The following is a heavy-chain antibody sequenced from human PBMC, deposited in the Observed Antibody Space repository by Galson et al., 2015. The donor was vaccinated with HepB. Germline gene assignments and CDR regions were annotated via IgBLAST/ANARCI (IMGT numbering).Heavy chain of an antibody. J-gene: IGHJ6*03. CDR2: INPNSGGT. CDR3: ARQLGMSYYYYMDV. D-gene: IGHD7-27*01. Sequence: SVKVSCKASGYTFTGYYMHWVRQAPGQGLEWMGRINPNSGGTNYAQKFQGRVTMTRDTSISTAYMELSRLRSDDTAVYYCARQLGMSYYYYMDVWGKGTTVTVSS. CDR1: GYTFTGYY. V-gene: IGHV1-2*06.